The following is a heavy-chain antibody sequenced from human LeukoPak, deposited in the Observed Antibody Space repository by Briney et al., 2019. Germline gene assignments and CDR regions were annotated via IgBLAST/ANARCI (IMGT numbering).Heavy chain of an antibody. Sequence: GGSLRLPCAASGFTFSSYWMHWVRQAPGKGLVWVSRINSDGSSTSYADSVKGRFTISRDNAKNTLYLQMNSLRAEDTAVYYCAKSGRGDYYDSSGYYNLIDYWGQGTLVTVSS. CDR2: INSDGSST. D-gene: IGHD3-22*01. V-gene: IGHV3-74*01. J-gene: IGHJ4*02. CDR1: GFTFSSYW. CDR3: AKSGRGDYYDSSGYYNLIDY.